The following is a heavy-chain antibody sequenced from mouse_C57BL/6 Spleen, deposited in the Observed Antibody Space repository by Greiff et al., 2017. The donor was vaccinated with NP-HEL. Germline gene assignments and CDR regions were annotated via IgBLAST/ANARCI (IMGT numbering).Heavy chain of an antibody. D-gene: IGHD1-1*01. CDR2: ISSGSSTI. V-gene: IGHV5-17*01. J-gene: IGHJ4*01. Sequence: VQLKESGGGLVKPGGSLKLSCAASGFTFSDYGMHWVRQAPEKGLEWVAYISSGSSTIYYADTVKGRFTISRDNATNTLFLQLTSLRSEDTAMYYCARGGYYGSLYYAMDYWGQGTSVTVSS. CDR3: ARGGYYGSLYYAMDY. CDR1: GFTFSDYG.